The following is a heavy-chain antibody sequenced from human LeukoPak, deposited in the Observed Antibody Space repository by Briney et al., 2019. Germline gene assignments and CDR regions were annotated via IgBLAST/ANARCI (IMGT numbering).Heavy chain of an antibody. V-gene: IGHV3-23*01. CDR2: ITSGVGIT. D-gene: IGHD6-19*01. J-gene: IGHJ4*02. CDR3: AKTLSSGWSGKYYFDY. CDR1: GFTFSNYG. Sequence: GGSLRLSCAASGFTFSNYGMNWVRQAPGKGLEWVSIITSGVGITYYADSVKGRFTIYRDNSKSRLSLQMNSLRTEDTAVYYCAKTLSSGWSGKYYFDYWGQGTLVSVSS.